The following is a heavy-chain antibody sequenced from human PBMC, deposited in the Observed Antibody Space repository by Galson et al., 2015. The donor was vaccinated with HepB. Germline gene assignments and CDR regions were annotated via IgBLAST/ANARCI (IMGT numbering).Heavy chain of an antibody. D-gene: IGHD3-22*01. CDR2: ISGSGGST. CDR1: GLTFSNYA. J-gene: IGHJ4*02. V-gene: IGHV3-23*01. Sequence: SLRLSCAASGLTFSNYAMTWVRQAPGKGLEWVSTISGSGGSTYYADSVKGRFTISRDNSKNTLYLQMNSLRAEDTAVYYCAKDGNGILVVFGYWGQGTLVTVSS. CDR3: AKDGNGILVVFGY.